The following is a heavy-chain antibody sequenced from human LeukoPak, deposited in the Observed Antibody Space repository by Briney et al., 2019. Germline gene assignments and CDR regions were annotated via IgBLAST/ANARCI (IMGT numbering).Heavy chain of an antibody. J-gene: IGHJ6*02. CDR3: ASLYCSSTSCDPDYGMDV. Sequence: TGGSLRLSCAASGFTFSRYAMHWVRQAPGKGLEWVAVISYDGSNEYYADSVKGRFTISRDSSENTLYLQMNSLRVEDTAVYYCASLYCSSTSCDPDYGMDVWGQGTTVTVSS. D-gene: IGHD2-2*01. CDR2: ISYDGSNE. V-gene: IGHV3-30-3*01. CDR1: GFTFSRYA.